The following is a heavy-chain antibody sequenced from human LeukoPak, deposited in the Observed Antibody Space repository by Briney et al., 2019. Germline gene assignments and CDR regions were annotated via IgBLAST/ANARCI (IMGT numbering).Heavy chain of an antibody. CDR2: IYSSAST. J-gene: IGHJ4*02. D-gene: IGHD3-22*01. V-gene: IGHV4-61*02. Sequence: SETLSLTCTVSGNSISSGDYYWSWIRQPAGQGLEWIGRIYSSASTTYNPSLKSRITIAGDTNENQFSLRLSSVTAADTAVYYCASASYSYESSGWVPFDYWGQGTLVTVSS. CDR1: GNSISSGDYY. CDR3: ASASYSYESSGWVPFDY.